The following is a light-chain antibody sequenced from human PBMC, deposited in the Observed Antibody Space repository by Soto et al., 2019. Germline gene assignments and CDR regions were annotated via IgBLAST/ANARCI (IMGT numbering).Light chain of an antibody. CDR2: EVS. Sequence: QSALTQPASVSGSPGQSITISCTGTSSDVGGYNFVSWFRQYPGRAPKLMIYEVSNRPSGISNRFSGSKSGNTASLTISGLQAEDEADYFCSSYTRTSSVIFGGGPSSPS. J-gene: IGLJ2*01. CDR3: SSYTRTSSVI. V-gene: IGLV2-14*01. CDR1: SSDVGGYNF.